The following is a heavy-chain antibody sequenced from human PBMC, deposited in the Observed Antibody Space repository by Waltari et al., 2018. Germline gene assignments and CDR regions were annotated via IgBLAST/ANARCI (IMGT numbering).Heavy chain of an antibody. J-gene: IGHJ3*01. CDR1: GGSITSSRPY. D-gene: IGHD3-16*01. Sequence: QLHLQESGPGLVKPSETLSLTCSVPGGSITSSRPYWGWIRPPPGKGLEWTGTISYSWATYYNPSLRSRVTISLDTSKNQFSLKLNSVTAADTAVYYCATYVGASVGTAAFDVWGQGTMVTVSS. CDR2: ISYSWAT. CDR3: ATYVGASVGTAAFDV. V-gene: IGHV4-39*01.